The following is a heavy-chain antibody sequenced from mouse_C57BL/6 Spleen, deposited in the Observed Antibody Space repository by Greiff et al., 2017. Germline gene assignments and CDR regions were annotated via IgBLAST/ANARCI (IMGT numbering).Heavy chain of an antibody. Sequence: VQLMESGPELVKPGASVKISCKASGYAFSSSWMNWVKQRPGKGLEWIGRIYPGDGDTNYNGKFKGKATLTADKSSSTAYMQLSSLTSEDSAVYFCASLTTVANYYAMDYWGQGTSVTVSS. CDR1: GYAFSSSW. CDR2: IYPGDGDT. V-gene: IGHV1-82*01. CDR3: ASLTTVANYYAMDY. D-gene: IGHD1-1*01. J-gene: IGHJ4*01.